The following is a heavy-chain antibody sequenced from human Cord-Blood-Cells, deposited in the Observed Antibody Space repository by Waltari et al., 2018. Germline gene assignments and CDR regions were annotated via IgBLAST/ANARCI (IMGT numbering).Heavy chain of an antibody. J-gene: IGHJ2*01. Sequence: QVQLQESGPGLVKPSETLSLTCAVSGYPISSGYYWGWIRQPPGKGLEWIGSIYHSGSTYYNPSLKSRVTISVDTSKNQFSLKLSSVTAADTAVYYCASEQLGYFDLWGRGTLVTVSS. D-gene: IGHD1-1*01. CDR3: ASEQLGYFDL. CDR2: IYHSGST. CDR1: GYPISSGYY. V-gene: IGHV4-38-2*01.